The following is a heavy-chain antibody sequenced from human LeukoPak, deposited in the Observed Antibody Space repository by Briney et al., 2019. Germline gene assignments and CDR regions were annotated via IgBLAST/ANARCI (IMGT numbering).Heavy chain of an antibody. Sequence: PGGSLRLPCAASGFTVSSNYMSWVRQAPGKGLEWLSVIYTGGGTYYADSVKGRFTISRDTSKTTVYLQMNSLRGDDTAIYYCAHYDFWSGHALDIWGQGTMVTVSS. CDR3: AHYDFWSGHALDI. J-gene: IGHJ3*02. CDR2: IYTGGGT. CDR1: GFTVSSNY. V-gene: IGHV3-66*01. D-gene: IGHD3-3*01.